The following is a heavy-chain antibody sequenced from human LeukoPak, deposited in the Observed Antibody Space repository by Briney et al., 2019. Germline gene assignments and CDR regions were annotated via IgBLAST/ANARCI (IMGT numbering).Heavy chain of an antibody. J-gene: IGHJ3*02. Sequence: PAGTLRLSCAASGFTFRIYWMHWVRQAPGKGLVWVSRINSDETTTNYADSVKGRFTISRDNGKNTLYLQMNSLTAEDTAVYYCARDCPDAGRDAFDIWGEETMVTVSS. V-gene: IGHV3-74*01. CDR1: GFTFRIYW. D-gene: IGHD6-13*01. CDR3: ARDCPDAGRDAFDI. CDR2: INSDETTT.